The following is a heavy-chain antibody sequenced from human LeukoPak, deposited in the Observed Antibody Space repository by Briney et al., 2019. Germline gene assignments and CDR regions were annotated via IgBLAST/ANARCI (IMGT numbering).Heavy chain of an antibody. CDR2: ISSSSSYI. CDR3: GRAYDFSRH. CDR1: GFTFSSYS. V-gene: IGHV3-21*06. Sequence: GGSLRLSCTASGFTFSSYSMTWVRQAPGKGLEWVSSISSSSSYIYYGDSVKGRFTISRDNAKNSLYLQMNSLRAEDTALYYCGRAYDFSRHWGQGTLVTVSS. D-gene: IGHD3-3*01. J-gene: IGHJ4*02.